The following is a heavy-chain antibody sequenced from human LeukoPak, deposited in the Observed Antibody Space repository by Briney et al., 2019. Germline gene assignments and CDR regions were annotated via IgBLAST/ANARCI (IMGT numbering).Heavy chain of an antibody. Sequence: GASVKVSCKASGYTFTSYAMHWVRQAPGQRLEWMGWINAGNGNTKYSQKFQGRVTITRDTSASTAYMELSSLRSEDTAAYYCARSPYSDKAWYFDYWGQGTLVTVSS. CDR1: GYTFTSYA. J-gene: IGHJ4*02. CDR3: ARSPYSDKAWYFDY. D-gene: IGHD6-13*01. CDR2: INAGNGNT. V-gene: IGHV1-3*01.